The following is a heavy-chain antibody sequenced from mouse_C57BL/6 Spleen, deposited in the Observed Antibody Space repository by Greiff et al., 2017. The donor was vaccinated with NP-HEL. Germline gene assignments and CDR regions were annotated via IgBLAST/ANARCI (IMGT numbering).Heavy chain of an antibody. V-gene: IGHV5-17*01. Sequence: DVQLVESGGGLVKPGGSLKLSCAASGFTFSDYGMHWVRQAPEKGLEWVAYISSGSSTIYYADTVKGRFTISRDNGKNSLFLQMARLRSEDTAIYYCARPLESETWAMDYWGQGTSVTVST. CDR1: GFTFSDYG. CDR3: ARPLESETWAMDY. D-gene: IGHD6-2*01. CDR2: ISSGSSTI. J-gene: IGHJ4*01.